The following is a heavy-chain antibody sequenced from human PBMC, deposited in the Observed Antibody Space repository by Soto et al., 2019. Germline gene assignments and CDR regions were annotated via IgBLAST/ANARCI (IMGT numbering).Heavy chain of an antibody. CDR3: ARHIGVPGTRGFDY. CDR1: GVSISDNNC. CDR2: IYRSGTA. D-gene: IGHD2-21*01. V-gene: IGHV4-4*02. Sequence: QVQMQESGPGLVRPSGTLSLTCAVSGVSISDNNCWSWVRQPPGKGLEWIGEIYRSGTANYTPSLNSRVTISMDKSKNQISLHLSSVTAAESAVYYCARHIGVPGTRGFDYWGQGTLVTVSS. J-gene: IGHJ4*02.